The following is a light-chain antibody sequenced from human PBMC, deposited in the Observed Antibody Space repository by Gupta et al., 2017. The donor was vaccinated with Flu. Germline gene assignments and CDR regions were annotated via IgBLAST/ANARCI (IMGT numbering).Light chain of an antibody. Sequence: DIQMTQSPSSLSASVGDRVTITCQASHDISHFLNWYQQKPGKAPKLLIYDASDLEIGVPSRFSGSGSGTDFTFTTSSLQPEDIATYYCQQYENLLALTFGGGTKVEIK. CDR3: QQYENLLALT. CDR2: DAS. CDR1: HDISHF. V-gene: IGKV1-33*01. J-gene: IGKJ4*01.